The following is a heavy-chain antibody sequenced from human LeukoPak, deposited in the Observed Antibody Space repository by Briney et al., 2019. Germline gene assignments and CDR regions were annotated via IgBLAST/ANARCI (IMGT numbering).Heavy chain of an antibody. CDR1: GFTFNSAW. Sequence: GGSLRLSCAASGFTFNSAWMSWVRQAPGKGLEWVGRVKSKAEGGTTDYAAPVKDRFTISRDDSKNTLYLQMNSLKTEDTAVYYCTTGIRSGYQVYWGQGTLATVSS. CDR3: TTGIRSGYQVY. V-gene: IGHV3-15*01. CDR2: VKSKAEGGTT. D-gene: IGHD3-22*01. J-gene: IGHJ4*02.